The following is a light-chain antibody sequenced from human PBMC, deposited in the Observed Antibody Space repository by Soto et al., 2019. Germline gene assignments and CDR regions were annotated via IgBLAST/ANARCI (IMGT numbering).Light chain of an antibody. CDR1: RDVSQS. Sequence: IQMDQSPSTLSASIGDTIIITCQASRDVSQSLAWHQHKPGKAPKLLIYDASTLQTGVPSRFSGSGSGTDFTLTISYLRSEDFGTYYCQQFYNYPRTFGQGTKVDIK. J-gene: IGKJ1*01. V-gene: IGKV1-5*01. CDR3: QQFYNYPRT. CDR2: DAS.